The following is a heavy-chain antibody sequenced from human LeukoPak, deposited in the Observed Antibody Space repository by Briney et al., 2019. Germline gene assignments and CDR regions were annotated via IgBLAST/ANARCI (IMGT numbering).Heavy chain of an antibody. V-gene: IGHV3-23*01. CDR2: FSGSGART. Sequence: GGSLRLSCAASGFTLSAYAMSSGLQAPGHGLESVSAFSGSGARTYYAASVQGRLTNSRDNSKNTLYLQMNSLIVEDTAVYYCANGYSSGCYGFGYWGQGTLVIVSS. CDR3: ANGYSSGCYGFGY. CDR1: GFTLSAYA. D-gene: IGHD6-19*01. J-gene: IGHJ4*02.